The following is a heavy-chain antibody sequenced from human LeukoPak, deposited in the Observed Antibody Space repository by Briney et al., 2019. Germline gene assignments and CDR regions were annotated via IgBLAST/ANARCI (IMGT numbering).Heavy chain of an antibody. CDR2: INQDGSKR. Sequence: GGSLRLSCAASGFIFSTYWMSWVRQAPGEGLEWVAIINQDGSKRSYVDSVKGRLTISRDNAKNSLYLQMNSLRAEDTAVYYCARGLYSGYDLWGQGTLVTVSS. J-gene: IGHJ4*02. V-gene: IGHV3-7*01. CDR1: GFIFSTYW. CDR3: ARGLYSGYDL. D-gene: IGHD5-12*01.